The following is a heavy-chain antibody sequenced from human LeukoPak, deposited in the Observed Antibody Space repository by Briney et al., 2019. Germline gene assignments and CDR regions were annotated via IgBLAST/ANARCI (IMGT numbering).Heavy chain of an antibody. CDR3: ARLRQQLVGY. D-gene: IGHD6-13*01. Sequence: SETLSLTCAVYGGSFSGYYWSWIRQPPGKGLEWIGSIYYSGSTYYNPSLKSRVTISLDTSKNQFSLKLSSVTAADTAVYYCARLRQQLVGYWGQGTLVTVFS. J-gene: IGHJ4*02. CDR2: IYYSGST. V-gene: IGHV4-34*01. CDR1: GGSFSGYY.